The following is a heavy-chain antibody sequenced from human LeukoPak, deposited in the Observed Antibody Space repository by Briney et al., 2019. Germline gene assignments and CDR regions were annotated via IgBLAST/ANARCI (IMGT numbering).Heavy chain of an antibody. V-gene: IGHV1-8*01. CDR2: MNPNSGNT. CDR3: ARTTDDYGDYFDY. J-gene: IGHJ4*02. CDR1: GYTFTSYD. D-gene: IGHD4-17*01. Sequence: ASVKVSCKASGYTFTSYDINWVRQATGQGLEWMGWMNPNSGNTGYAQKFQGRVTMTRNTSISTAYMELSSLRSEDTAVYYCARTTDDYGDYFDYWGQGTLVTVS.